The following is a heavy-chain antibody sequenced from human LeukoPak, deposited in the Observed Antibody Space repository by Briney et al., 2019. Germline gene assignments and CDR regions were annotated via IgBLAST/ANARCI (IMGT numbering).Heavy chain of an antibody. CDR2: ISYDGSTR. D-gene: IGHD3-22*01. Sequence: GGSLRLSCVASGFTFNSYAMHWVRQAPGKGLEWVSVISYDGSTRYYADSVKGRFTISRDNAKNTLYLQMNSLRAEDTAVYYCARSYYYDSSGYLGPLDYWGQGTLVTVSS. J-gene: IGHJ4*02. CDR1: GFTFNSYA. CDR3: ARSYYYDSSGYLGPLDY. V-gene: IGHV3-30-3*01.